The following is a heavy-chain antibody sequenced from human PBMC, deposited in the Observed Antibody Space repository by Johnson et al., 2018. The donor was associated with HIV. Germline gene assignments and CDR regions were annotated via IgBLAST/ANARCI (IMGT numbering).Heavy chain of an antibody. J-gene: IGHJ3*02. Sequence: QVHLVESGGGVVQPGRSLRLSCVASGFTFSSYGMHWVRQAPGKGLEWVAIVSYDGSSTHYADSVKGRFTISRDNSRNTMYLQMNSLRAEDTAVYYCAKDRTGFDAFDIWGQGTMVTVSS. CDR2: VSYDGSST. V-gene: IGHV3-30*18. D-gene: IGHD1-1*01. CDR1: GFTFSSYG. CDR3: AKDRTGFDAFDI.